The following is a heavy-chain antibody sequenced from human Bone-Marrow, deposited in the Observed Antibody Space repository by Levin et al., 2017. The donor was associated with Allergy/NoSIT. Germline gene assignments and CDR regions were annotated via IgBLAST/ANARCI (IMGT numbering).Heavy chain of an antibody. CDR2: ISYDGSNK. CDR3: ARDPPGLWLSYFDY. D-gene: IGHD5-18*01. J-gene: IGHJ4*02. CDR1: GFTFSSYA. V-gene: IGHV3-30-3*01. Sequence: SCAASGFTFSSYAMHWVRQAPGKGLEWVAVISYDGSNKYYADSVKGRFTISRDNSKNTLYLQMNSLRAEDTAVYYCARDPPGLWLSYFDYWGQGTLVTVSS.